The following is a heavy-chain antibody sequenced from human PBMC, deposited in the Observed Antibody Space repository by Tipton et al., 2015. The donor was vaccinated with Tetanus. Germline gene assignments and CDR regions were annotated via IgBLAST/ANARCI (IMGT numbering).Heavy chain of an antibody. CDR2: VYASGST. CDR3: ARFYCGGGCYSPYRYGVDV. V-gene: IGHV4-61*01. J-gene: IGHJ6*02. Sequence: TLSLTCTVSGGSVSDGIYYWNWIRQPPGKAPEWIGHVYASGSTNYNPSLKSRVTISLDTSKSQLSLKMGSVTAADTAVYYCARFYCGGGCYSPYRYGVDVWGRGTTVTVSS. D-gene: IGHD2-21*02. CDR1: GGSVSDGIYY.